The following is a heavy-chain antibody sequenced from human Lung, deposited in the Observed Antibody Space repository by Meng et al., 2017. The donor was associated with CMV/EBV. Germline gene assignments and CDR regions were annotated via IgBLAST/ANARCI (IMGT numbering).Heavy chain of an antibody. D-gene: IGHD2-15*01. CDR1: GFTFSGYA. J-gene: IGHJ6*02. Sequence: SCAASGFTFSGYAMTWVRQAPGKGLEWVAAINNNGDNTYYADSVKGRFTISRDNSKNNLYLQMNSLRSEDTAKYYCAKEIICTGGSCYSSGFRFYYGLDVWXQGTTVTGS. CDR3: AKEIICTGGSCYSSGFRFYYGLDV. CDR2: INNNGDNT. V-gene: IGHV3-23*01.